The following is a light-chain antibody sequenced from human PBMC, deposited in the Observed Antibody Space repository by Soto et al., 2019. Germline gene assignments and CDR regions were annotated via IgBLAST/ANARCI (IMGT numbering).Light chain of an antibody. CDR2: EVT. CDR1: SSDVGGYNY. Sequence: QSALTQPASVSGSPGQSITISCTGTSSDVGGYNYVSWYQQHPGKAPKLIIYEVTNRPSGVSNRFSASKSDNTASLTISGLQAEDEADYYCNSYTTSSTLVFGGGTKVTVL. V-gene: IGLV2-14*01. J-gene: IGLJ2*01. CDR3: NSYTTSSTLV.